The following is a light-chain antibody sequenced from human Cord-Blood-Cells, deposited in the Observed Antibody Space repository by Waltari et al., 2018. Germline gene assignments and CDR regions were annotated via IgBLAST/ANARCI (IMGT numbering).Light chain of an antibody. CDR1: SSDVGGHNY. CDR2: EVS. Sequence: QSALTQPPSASGSPGQSVTISCTGTSSDVGGHNYVSWYQQNPGKAPKLMIYEVSKRPSGVPARCSGSKSGNTASLTVSGLQAEDEADYYCSSYAGSNVVFGGGTKLTVL. J-gene: IGLJ2*01. V-gene: IGLV2-8*01. CDR3: SSYAGSNVV.